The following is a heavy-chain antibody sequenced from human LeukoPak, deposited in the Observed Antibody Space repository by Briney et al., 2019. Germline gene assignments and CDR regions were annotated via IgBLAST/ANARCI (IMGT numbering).Heavy chain of an antibody. CDR2: IYYSGST. CDR3: ARDPAVACGGDCLDALDI. CDR1: GGSISSGGYY. V-gene: IGHV4-61*08. D-gene: IGHD2-21*02. J-gene: IGHJ3*02. Sequence: SETLSLTCTVSGGSISSGGYYWSWIRQPPGKGLEWIGYIYYSGSTNYNPSLKSRVTISVDTSKNQFSLKLSSVTAADTAVYYCARDPAVACGGDCLDALDIRGQGTMVTVSS.